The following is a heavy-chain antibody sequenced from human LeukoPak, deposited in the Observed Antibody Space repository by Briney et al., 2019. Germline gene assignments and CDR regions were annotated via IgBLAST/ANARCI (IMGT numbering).Heavy chain of an antibody. J-gene: IGHJ4*02. CDR2: ISSSGSTI. CDR3: ARGGGYCSGGSCYPSVAYYFDY. V-gene: IGHV3-11*04. Sequence: GGSLRLSCAASGFTFSDYYMSWIRQAPGKGPEWVSYISSSGSTIYYADSVKGRFTISRDNAKNSLYLQMNSLRAEDTAVYYCARGGGYCSGGSCYPSVAYYFDYWGQGTLVTVSS. D-gene: IGHD2-15*01. CDR1: GFTFSDYY.